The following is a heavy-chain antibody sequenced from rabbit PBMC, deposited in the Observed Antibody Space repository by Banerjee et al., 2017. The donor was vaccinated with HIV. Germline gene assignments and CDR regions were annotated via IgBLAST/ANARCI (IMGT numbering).Heavy chain of an antibody. D-gene: IGHD4-1*01. V-gene: IGHV1S45*01. CDR1: GFSFSSSYW. Sequence: EESGGDLVKPEGSLTLTCTASGFSFSSSYWICWVRQAPGKGLEWIACIYGGSSGSTYYASWAKGRFTITRSTSLNTVTLQMTSLTAADTATYFCARDLAGVIGWNFDLWGQGTLVTDS. CDR3: ARDLAGVIGWNFDL. J-gene: IGHJ4*01. CDR2: IYGGSSGST.